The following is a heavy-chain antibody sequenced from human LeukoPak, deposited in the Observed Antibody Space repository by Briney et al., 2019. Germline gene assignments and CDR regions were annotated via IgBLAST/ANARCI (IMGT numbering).Heavy chain of an antibody. J-gene: IGHJ4*02. CDR3: ARNVYDLRGQWLVPGFDY. CDR1: GFTFGSYE. CDR2: IGTIISTT. V-gene: IGHV3-48*03. D-gene: IGHD6-19*01. Sequence: GGSLRLSCAASGFTFGSYEMNWVRQAPGKGLEWVSYIGTIISTTYYADSVKGRFTVSRDDAKSSLYLQMSSLRAEDTAVYYCARNVYDLRGQWLVPGFDYWGQGTLLTVSS.